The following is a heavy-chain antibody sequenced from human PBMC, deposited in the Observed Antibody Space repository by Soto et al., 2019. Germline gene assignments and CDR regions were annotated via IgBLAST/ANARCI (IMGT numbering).Heavy chain of an antibody. D-gene: IGHD6-19*01. J-gene: IGHJ4*02. CDR1: GFTFSSYA. CDR3: AKDRNIAVVDY. Sequence: GGSLRLSCAASGFTFSSYAMSWVRQAPGKGLEWVSAISGSGGSTYYADSVKGRFTISRDNYKNPLYLQLNSMRAEDTAVYYCAKDRNIAVVDYWGQGTLVTVSS. V-gene: IGHV3-23*01. CDR2: ISGSGGST.